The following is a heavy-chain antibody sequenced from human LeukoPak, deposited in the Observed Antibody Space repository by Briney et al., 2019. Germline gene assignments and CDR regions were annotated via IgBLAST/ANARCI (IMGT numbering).Heavy chain of an antibody. CDR1: GGSISSYY. Sequence: SETLSLTCTVSGGSISSYYWNWLRQPPGKGLEWIGYIYYSGSTNYNPPLKSRVAMSVDTSKNQFSLKLSSVAAADTAVYYCAREELVGATGFDYWGQGTLVTVSS. D-gene: IGHD1-26*01. CDR3: AREELVGATGFDY. V-gene: IGHV4-59*01. J-gene: IGHJ4*02. CDR2: IYYSGST.